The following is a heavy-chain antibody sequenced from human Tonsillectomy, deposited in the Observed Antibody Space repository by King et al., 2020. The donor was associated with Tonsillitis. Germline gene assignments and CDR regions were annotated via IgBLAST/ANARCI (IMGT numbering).Heavy chain of an antibody. J-gene: IGHJ6*02. CDR2: ISGSGGST. D-gene: IGHD5-12*01. V-gene: IGHV3-23*04. CDR3: AKSGDYDFYYYYGMDV. Sequence: VQLVESGGGLIQPGGSLRVSCTASGFTFGIYAMSWVRQAPGKGLEWVSGISGSGGSTYYADSVKGRFTISRDNSKNTLYLQMNSLRAEDTAVYYCAKSGDYDFYYYYGMDVWGQGTTVTASS. CDR1: GFTFGIYA.